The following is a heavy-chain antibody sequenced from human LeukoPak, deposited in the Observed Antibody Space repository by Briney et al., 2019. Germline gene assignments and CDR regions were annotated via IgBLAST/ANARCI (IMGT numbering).Heavy chain of an antibody. Sequence: GGSLRLSCAASGFTFSNYAMSWVRQAPGKGLEWVSGINWIGTTTDYADSVKGRFTISRDNAKKYLYLQMSSLRAEDTAMYYCTKRCSGGACYNFGNWGQGTLVTVSS. J-gene: IGHJ4*02. V-gene: IGHV3-20*04. CDR1: GFTFSNYA. D-gene: IGHD2-15*01. CDR3: TKRCSGGACYNFGN. CDR2: INWIGTTT.